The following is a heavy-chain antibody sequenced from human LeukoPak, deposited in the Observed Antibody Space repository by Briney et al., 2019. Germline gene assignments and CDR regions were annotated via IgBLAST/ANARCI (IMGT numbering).Heavy chain of an antibody. CDR3: ARVGGGSYPSFDY. D-gene: IGHD1-26*01. CDR1: GGSISSYY. Sequence: SETLSLTCTVSGGSISSYYWSWIRRPPRKGLGWVGYIYYSGSTNYNPSLKSRVTISVDTSKNQFSLKLSSVTAADTAVYYCARVGGGSYPSFDYWGQGPLGTVSS. V-gene: IGHV4-59*01. J-gene: IGHJ4*02. CDR2: IYYSGST.